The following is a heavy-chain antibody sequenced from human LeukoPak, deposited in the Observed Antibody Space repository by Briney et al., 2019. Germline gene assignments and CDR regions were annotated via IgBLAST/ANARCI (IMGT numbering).Heavy chain of an antibody. Sequence: GGSLRLSCAASGFTFSSYGMHWVRQAPGKGLEWVAVISYDGSNKYYADSVKGRFTISRDNSKNTLYLQMNSLRAEDTAVYYCAKEYSSGWYDASDIWGQGTMVTVSS. CDR3: AKEYSSGWYDASDI. CDR1: GFTFSSYG. D-gene: IGHD6-19*01. V-gene: IGHV3-30*18. J-gene: IGHJ3*02. CDR2: ISYDGSNK.